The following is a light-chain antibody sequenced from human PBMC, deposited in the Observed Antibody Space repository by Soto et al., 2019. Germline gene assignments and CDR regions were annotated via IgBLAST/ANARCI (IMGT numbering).Light chain of an antibody. J-gene: IGLJ1*01. CDR2: EGS. CDR3: CSYATTRV. Sequence: QSALTQPASVSGSPGQSITISCTGSSSDVGSYDLVSWYQQHPGKAPKLMIFEGSKRPSGVSNRFSGSKSANTASLTISGLQAEDEADYYCCSYATTRVFGTGTKVTVL. V-gene: IGLV2-23*01. CDR1: SSDVGSYDL.